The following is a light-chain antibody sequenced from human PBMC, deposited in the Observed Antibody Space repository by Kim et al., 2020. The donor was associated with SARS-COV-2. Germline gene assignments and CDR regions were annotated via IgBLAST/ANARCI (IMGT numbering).Light chain of an antibody. Sequence: GAPGQTVTISCTGSNIGPAYDVHWYQQFPGSAPKLLIYGDIHRPSGVPDRFYGSKSGTSASLAITGLQGEDEADYFCQTYDSGHVVFGGGTQLTVL. V-gene: IGLV1-40*01. CDR2: GDI. CDR3: QTYDSGHVV. CDR1: NIGPAYD. J-gene: IGLJ2*01.